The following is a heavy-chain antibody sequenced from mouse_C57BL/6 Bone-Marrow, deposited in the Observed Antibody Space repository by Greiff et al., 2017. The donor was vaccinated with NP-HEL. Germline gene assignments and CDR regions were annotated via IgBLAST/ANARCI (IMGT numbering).Heavy chain of an antibody. CDR1: GYTFTSYW. V-gene: IGHV1-5*01. Sequence: EVQLVESGTVLARPGASVKMSCKTSGYTFTSYWMHWVKQRPGQGLEWIGAIYPGNSDTSYNQKFTGKAKLTAVTSASTAYMELSSLTNEDSAVYYCTIYYGFRGFAYWGQGTLVTVSA. CDR2: IYPGNSDT. D-gene: IGHD2-1*01. J-gene: IGHJ3*01. CDR3: TIYYGFRGFAY.